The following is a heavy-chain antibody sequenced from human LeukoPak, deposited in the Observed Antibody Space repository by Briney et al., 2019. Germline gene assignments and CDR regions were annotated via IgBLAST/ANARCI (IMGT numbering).Heavy chain of an antibody. CDR2: IYYSGST. V-gene: IGHV4-59*01. Sequence: SETLSLTCTVSGGSISSYYWSWIRQPPGKGLEWIGYIYYSGSTNYNPSLKSRVTISVDTSKNQFSLKLSSVTAADTAVYYCARSSGYSYGLDYWGQGTLVTVSS. CDR1: GGSISSYY. D-gene: IGHD5-18*01. CDR3: ARSSGYSYGLDY. J-gene: IGHJ4*02.